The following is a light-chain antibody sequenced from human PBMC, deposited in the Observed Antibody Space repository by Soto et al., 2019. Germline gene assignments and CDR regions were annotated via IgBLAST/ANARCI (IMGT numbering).Light chain of an antibody. V-gene: IGKV3-15*01. CDR2: ATS. J-gene: IGKJ2*01. CDR1: QSVSTF. Sequence: DILMTQSPSTLSVSLGERVTLTCRASQSVSTFLAWYQQKSGKAPKLLIYATSTLDTGVPSRFSGSGSGTEFSLTISSLQSEDFAAYYCQQCYNSPPLTFGQGTRLEVK. CDR3: QQCYNSPPLT.